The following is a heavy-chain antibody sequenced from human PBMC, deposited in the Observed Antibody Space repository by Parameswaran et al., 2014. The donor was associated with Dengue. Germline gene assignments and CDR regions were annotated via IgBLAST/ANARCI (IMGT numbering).Heavy chain of an antibody. Sequence: WVRQAPGQGLEWMGGFDPEDGVTIYAREFQGRVTMTEDTSTDTAYMELSSLRSEDTAVYYCATPGSSGPRYYFDYWGQGTLVTVSS. D-gene: IGHD6-19*01. J-gene: IGHJ4*02. CDR3: ATPGSSGPRYYFDY. CDR2: FDPEDGVT. V-gene: IGHV1-24*01.